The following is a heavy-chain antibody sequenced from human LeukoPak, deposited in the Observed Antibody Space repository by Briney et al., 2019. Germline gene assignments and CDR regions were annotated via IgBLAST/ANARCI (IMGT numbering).Heavy chain of an antibody. CDR3: ARDRDYYSNYAGY. D-gene: IGHD4-11*01. V-gene: IGHV1-8*01. CDR2: MNPNSGNT. J-gene: IGHJ4*02. CDR1: GYTFTSYD. Sequence: GASVKVSCKASGYTFTSYDINWVRQATGQGLEWMGWMNPNSGNTGYAQKFQGRVTMTRNTSISTAYMELSSLRSDDTAVYYCARDRDYYSNYAGYWGQGTLVTVSS.